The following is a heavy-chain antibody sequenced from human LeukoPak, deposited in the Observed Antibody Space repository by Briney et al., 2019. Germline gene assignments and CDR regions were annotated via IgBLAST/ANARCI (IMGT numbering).Heavy chain of an antibody. CDR2: MNPNSGNT. Sequence: GASVKVSCKASGYTFTSYDINWVRQATGQGLEWMGWMNPNSGNTGYAQKFQGRVTMTRDTSISTAYMELSRLRSDDTAVYYCARDSSIVVVTAIRLFDYWGQGTLVTVSS. CDR3: ARDSSIVVVTAIRLFDY. J-gene: IGHJ4*02. V-gene: IGHV1-8*01. CDR1: GYTFTSYD. D-gene: IGHD2-21*02.